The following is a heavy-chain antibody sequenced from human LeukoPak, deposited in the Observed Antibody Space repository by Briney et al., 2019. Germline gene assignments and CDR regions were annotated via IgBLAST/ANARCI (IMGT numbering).Heavy chain of an antibody. CDR2: ISPSADIK. J-gene: IGHJ4*02. Sequence: GGTLRLSCAASGFTFSNHGMNWVRQAPGKGLEWVSGISPSADIKYYADSVTGRFTISRDNSKNMLYLEVISLTADDTAVYYCAKDDAWLRFGEWSQGTLVTVSS. D-gene: IGHD3-10*01. V-gene: IGHV3-23*01. CDR1: GFTFSNHG. CDR3: AKDDAWLRFGE.